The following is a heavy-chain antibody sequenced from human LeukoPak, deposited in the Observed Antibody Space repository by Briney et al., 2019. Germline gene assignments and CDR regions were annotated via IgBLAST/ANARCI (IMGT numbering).Heavy chain of an antibody. J-gene: IGHJ4*02. CDR3: ARVGSTPAKFDH. D-gene: IGHD2-2*01. Sequence: PSETLSLTCAVSGVSFGRYSWTWIRQSPGKGLQCIGEINFSGYTKYNPSLKSRVTMSVDTSKNQFSLKLASVTAADTAIYFCARVGSTPAKFDHRGQGTLVTVSS. CDR2: INFSGYT. V-gene: IGHV4-34*01. CDR1: GVSFGRYS.